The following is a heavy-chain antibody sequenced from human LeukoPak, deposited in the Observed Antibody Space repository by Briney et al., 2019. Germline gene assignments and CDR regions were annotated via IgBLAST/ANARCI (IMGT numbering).Heavy chain of an antibody. CDR3: ARGYSGYDWYY. J-gene: IGHJ4*02. D-gene: IGHD5-12*01. CDR2: ISSSSSYI. Sequence: GGSLRLSCAASGFTFSSYSMNWVRQTPGKGLEWVSSISSSSSYIYYADSVKGRFTISRDNAKNSLYLQMNSLRAEDTAVYYCARGYSGYDWYYWGQGTLVTVSS. CDR1: GFTFSSYS. V-gene: IGHV3-21*01.